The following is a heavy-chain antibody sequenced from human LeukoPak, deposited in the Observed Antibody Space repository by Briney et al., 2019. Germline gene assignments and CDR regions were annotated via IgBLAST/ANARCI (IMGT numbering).Heavy chain of an antibody. CDR1: GFTFDDYA. Sequence: GGSLRLSCAASGFTFDDYAMHWVRQAPRKGLEWVSGISWNSGSIGYADSVKGRFTISRDNAKNSLYLQMNSLRAEDTALYYCAKDLGGEVDYNWFDPWGQGTLVTVSS. D-gene: IGHD3-16*01. CDR2: ISWNSGSI. J-gene: IGHJ5*02. CDR3: AKDLGGEVDYNWFDP. V-gene: IGHV3-9*01.